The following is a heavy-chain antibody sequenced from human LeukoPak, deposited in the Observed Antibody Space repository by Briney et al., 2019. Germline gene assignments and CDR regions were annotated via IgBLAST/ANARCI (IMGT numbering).Heavy chain of an antibody. J-gene: IGHJ5*02. D-gene: IGHD2-2*02. Sequence: PSETLSLTCTVSGGSISSGTYYWGWIRQPPGKGLQWIGSVYYSGSTYCNPSLQSRVTISVDTSKDHFSLKLSSVTAADTAVYYCARDSPDCGSTTCYKDWFDPWGQGTLVTVSS. CDR3: ARDSPDCGSTTCYKDWFDP. V-gene: IGHV4-39*07. CDR2: VYYSGST. CDR1: GGSISSGTYY.